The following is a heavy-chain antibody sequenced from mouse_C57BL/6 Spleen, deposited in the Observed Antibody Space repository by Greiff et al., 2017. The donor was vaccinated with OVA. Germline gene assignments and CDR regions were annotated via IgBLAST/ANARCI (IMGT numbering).Heavy chain of an antibody. D-gene: IGHD1-1*01. J-gene: IGHJ4*01. CDR2: ISSGGSYT. V-gene: IGHV5-6*01. Sequence: EVQLVESGGDLVKPGGSLKLSCAASGFTFSSYGMSWVRQTPDKRLEWVATISSGGSYTYYPDSVKGRFTISRDNAKNTLYLQMRSLKSEDTAMYYCARPGITTVVAHYAMDYWGQGTSVTVSS. CDR3: ARPGITTVVAHYAMDY. CDR1: GFTFSSYG.